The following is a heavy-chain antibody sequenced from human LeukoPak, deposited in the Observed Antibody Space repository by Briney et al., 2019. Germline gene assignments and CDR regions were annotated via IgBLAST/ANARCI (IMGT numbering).Heavy chain of an antibody. CDR2: ISWNSNFI. CDR3: AKEMGIAATPFDF. D-gene: IGHD6-13*01. J-gene: IGHJ3*01. V-gene: IGHV3-9*01. CDR1: GFTLDDYA. Sequence: GGSLRLSCAASGFTLDDYAMPWVRQAPGKGLEWVSSISWNSNFIGYADSVKGRFTISRDNAKNSLYLQMNSLRAEDTALYYCAKEMGIAATPFDFWGQGTMVTVSS.